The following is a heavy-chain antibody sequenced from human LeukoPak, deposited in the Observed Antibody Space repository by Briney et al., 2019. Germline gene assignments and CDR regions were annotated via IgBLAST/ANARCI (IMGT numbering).Heavy chain of an antibody. CDR2: ISNSGNTI. J-gene: IGHJ4*02. CDR3: ARYRVITNDYFDS. D-gene: IGHD3-16*01. V-gene: IGHV3-11*01. Sequence: PGGSLRLSCAASGFTFGDYYMSWFRQAPGKGLEWVSYISNSGNTIKEADSVKGRFTISRDNAQNSLFLQMKSLRAEDTAVYYCARYRVITNDYFDSWGQGTLVTVSS. CDR1: GFTFGDYY.